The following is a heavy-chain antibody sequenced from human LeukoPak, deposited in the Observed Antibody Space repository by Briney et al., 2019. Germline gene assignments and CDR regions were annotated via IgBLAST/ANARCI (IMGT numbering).Heavy chain of an antibody. D-gene: IGHD6-6*01. V-gene: IGHV4-30-4*07. Sequence: SETLSLTCAVSGGSISSGGYSWSWIRQPPGKGLEWIGYIYYSGSTYYNPSLKSRVTISVDTSKDQFSLKLTSVTAADTAVYYCARGLHSRSSGRRFDVFEIWGQGTMVTVSS. CDR2: IYYSGST. J-gene: IGHJ3*02. CDR1: GGSISSGGYS. CDR3: ARGLHSRSSGRRFDVFEI.